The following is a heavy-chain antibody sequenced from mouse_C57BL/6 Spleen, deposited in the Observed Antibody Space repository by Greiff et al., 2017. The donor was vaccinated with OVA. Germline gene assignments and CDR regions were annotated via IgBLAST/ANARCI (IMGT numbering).Heavy chain of an antibody. CDR3: ARGQLRRAMDY. D-gene: IGHD3-2*02. CDR1: GYTFTSYW. J-gene: IGHJ4*01. Sequence: QVQLQQPGAELVKPGASVKLSCKASGYTFTSYWMQWVKQRPGQGLEWIGEIDPSDRYTNYNQKFKGKATLTVDTSSSTAYMQLSSLTSEDSAVYYCARGQLRRAMDYWGQGTSVTVSS. CDR2: IDPSDRYT. V-gene: IGHV1-50*01.